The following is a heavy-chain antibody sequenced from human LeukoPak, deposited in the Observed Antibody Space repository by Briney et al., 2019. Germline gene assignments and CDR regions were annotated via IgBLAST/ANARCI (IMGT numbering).Heavy chain of an antibody. CDR3: ASPGGSYYDSSGYLSSLDY. D-gene: IGHD3-22*01. Sequence: PGGSLRLSCAASGFTFSTYGMSWVRQAPGKGLEWGSAISGSGGSTYYADSVKGRFTISRDNSKNTLYLQMNSLRAEDTAVYYCASPGGSYYDSSGYLSSLDYWGQGTLVTVSS. J-gene: IGHJ4*02. CDR1: GFTFSTYG. V-gene: IGHV3-23*01. CDR2: ISGSGGST.